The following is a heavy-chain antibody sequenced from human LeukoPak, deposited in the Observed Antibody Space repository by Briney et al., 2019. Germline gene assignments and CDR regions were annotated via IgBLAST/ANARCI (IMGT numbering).Heavy chain of an antibody. D-gene: IGHD3-3*01. CDR3: ARDSPSYYDFWSGYEGSGYNWFDP. CDR1: GFTFSSYA. Sequence: GGSLRLSCAASGFTFSSYAMHWVRQAPGKGLEWVAVISYDGSNKYYADSVKGRFTISRDNSKNTLYLQMNSLRAEDTAVYYCARDSPSYYDFWSGYEGSGYNWFDPWGQGTLVTVSS. V-gene: IGHV3-30-3*01. CDR2: ISYDGSNK. J-gene: IGHJ5*02.